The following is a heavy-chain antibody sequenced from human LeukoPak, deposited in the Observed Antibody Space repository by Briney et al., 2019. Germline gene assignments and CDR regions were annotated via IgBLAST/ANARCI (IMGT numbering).Heavy chain of an antibody. CDR2: IYSGGST. D-gene: IGHD5-12*01. Sequence: PGGSLRLSCAASGFTVSSNYMSWVRQAPGKGQEWVSVIYSGGSTYYADSVKGRFTISRDNSKNTLYVQMNSLRAEDTAVYYCARARGYSGYESKWYYYGMDVWGQGTTVTVSS. V-gene: IGHV3-53*01. J-gene: IGHJ6*02. CDR3: ARARGYSGYESKWYYYGMDV. CDR1: GFTVSSNY.